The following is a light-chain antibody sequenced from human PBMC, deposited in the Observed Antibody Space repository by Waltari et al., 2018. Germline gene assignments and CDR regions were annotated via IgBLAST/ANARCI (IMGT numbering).Light chain of an antibody. V-gene: IGKV1-9*01. CDR1: QGIRSY. CDR3: QQLNSYPRT. CDR2: AAS. Sequence: DIQLTQSPSFLSASVGDRVTITCRASQGIRSYLAWYQQKPGKAPKFLIYAASTVQSGVPSRFSGSGSGTEFTLTISSLQPEDFATYYCQQLNSYPRTFCQGTKVEIK. J-gene: IGKJ1*01.